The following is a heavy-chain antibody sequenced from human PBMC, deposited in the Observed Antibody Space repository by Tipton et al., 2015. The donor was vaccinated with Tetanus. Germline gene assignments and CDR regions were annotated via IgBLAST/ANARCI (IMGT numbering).Heavy chain of an antibody. Sequence: SLRLSCEVSGFTFSSYRMNWVRQAPGKGLEWVSSISSTTRYTDYADSVKGRFTISRDNAKNTVYLQMNSLRAEDTAVYFCARRSLTNYGLDVWGQGTPVTVSS. V-gene: IGHV3-21*01. CDR3: ARRSLTNYGLDV. CDR1: GFTFSSYR. D-gene: IGHD1-1*01. J-gene: IGHJ6*02. CDR2: ISSTTRYT.